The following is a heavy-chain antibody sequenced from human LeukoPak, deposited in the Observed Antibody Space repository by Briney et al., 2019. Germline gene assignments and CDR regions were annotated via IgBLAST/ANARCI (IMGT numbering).Heavy chain of an antibody. J-gene: IGHJ4*02. CDR3: AKAETVTQRGYFDY. V-gene: IGHV3-30*02. CDR1: GFTFSSYG. D-gene: IGHD4-17*01. Sequence: PGGSLRLSCAASGFTFSSYGMHWVRQAPGKGLEWVAVIWYGGSNKYYADSVKGRFTISRDNSKNTLYLQMNSLRTEDTAVYYCAKAETVTQRGYFDYWDQGTLVTVSS. CDR2: IWYGGSNK.